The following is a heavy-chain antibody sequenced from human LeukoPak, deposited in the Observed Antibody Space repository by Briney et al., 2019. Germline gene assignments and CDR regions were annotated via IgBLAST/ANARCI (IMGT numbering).Heavy chain of an antibody. CDR2: INHSGST. Sequence: SETLSLTCAVYGGSFSGYYWSWIRQPPGKGLEWVGEINHSGSTNYNPSLKSRVTISVDTSKNQFSLKLSSVTAADTAVYYCARGSLDIAAPDPDYWGQGTLVTVSS. V-gene: IGHV4-34*01. CDR1: GGSFSGYY. D-gene: IGHD6-6*01. CDR3: ARGSLDIAAPDPDY. J-gene: IGHJ4*02.